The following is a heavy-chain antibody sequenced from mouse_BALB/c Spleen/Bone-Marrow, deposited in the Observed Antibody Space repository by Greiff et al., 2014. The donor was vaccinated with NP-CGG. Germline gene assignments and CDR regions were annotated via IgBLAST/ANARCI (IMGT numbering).Heavy chain of an antibody. Sequence: VMLVESGPGLVAPSQSLSITCTVSGFSLTSYGVHWVRQPPGKGLEWLGVIWAGGSTNYNSALMSRLSISKDNSKSQVFLKMNSLQTDDTAMYYCAGTGYYAMDYWGQGTSVTVSS. CDR2: IWAGGST. CDR3: AGTGYYAMDY. J-gene: IGHJ4*01. V-gene: IGHV2-9*02. CDR1: GFSLTSYG. D-gene: IGHD4-1*01.